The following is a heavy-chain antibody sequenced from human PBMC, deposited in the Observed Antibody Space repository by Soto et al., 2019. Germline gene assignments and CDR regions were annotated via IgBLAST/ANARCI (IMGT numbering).Heavy chain of an antibody. CDR1: GFTVSSNY. CDR2: IYSGGST. D-gene: IGHD1-26*01. CDR3: ARESLMVGAINRLY. J-gene: IGHJ4*02. Sequence: PGGSLRLSCAASGFTVSSNYMSWVRQAPGKGLEWVSVIYSGGSTYYADSVKGRFTISRDNSKNTLYLQMNSLRAEDTAVYYCARESLMVGAINRLYWGQGTLVTVSS. V-gene: IGHV3-66*01.